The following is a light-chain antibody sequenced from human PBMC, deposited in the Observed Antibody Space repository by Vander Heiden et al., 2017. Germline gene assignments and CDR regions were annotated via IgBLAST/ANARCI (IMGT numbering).Light chain of an antibody. J-gene: IGLJ1*01. CDR1: SSDVGGYNY. V-gene: IGLV2-11*01. CDR2: DVS. CDR3: CSYTGNSSYV. Sequence: QSALTQPRSVSGPPGQSVTISCPGTSSDVGGYNYVSWYQQHPGKAPKLMIYDVSKRPSGVPDRFSGSKSGNTASLTISGLQAEDEADYYCCSYTGNSSYVCGTGTKVTVL.